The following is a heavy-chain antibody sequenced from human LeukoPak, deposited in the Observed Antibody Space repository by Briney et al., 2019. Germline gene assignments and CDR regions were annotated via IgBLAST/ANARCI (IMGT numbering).Heavy chain of an antibody. Sequence: SETLSLTCTVSGGSISSYYWSWIRQPPGKGLEWIGYIYYSGSTNYNPSLKSRATISVDMSKNQFSLKLSSVTAADTAVYYCARTYRDGYNLPFDYWGQGTLVTVSS. V-gene: IGHV4-59*08. CDR2: IYYSGST. CDR1: GGSISSYY. J-gene: IGHJ4*02. D-gene: IGHD5-24*01. CDR3: ARTYRDGYNLPFDY.